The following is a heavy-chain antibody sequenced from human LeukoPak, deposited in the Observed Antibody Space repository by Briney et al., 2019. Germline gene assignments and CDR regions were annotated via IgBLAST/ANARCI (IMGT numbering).Heavy chain of an antibody. J-gene: IGHJ4*02. CDR2: MNPNSGNT. D-gene: IGHD6-13*01. V-gene: IGHV1-8*01. CDR1: GYTFTSYD. Sequence: ASVKVSCTASGYTFTSYDINWVRQATGQGLEWMGWMNPNSGNTGYAQKFQGRVTMTRNTSISTAYMELSSLRSEDTAVYYCASTSGYSSSWYERDDYWGQGTLVTVSS. CDR3: ASTSGYSSSWYERDDY.